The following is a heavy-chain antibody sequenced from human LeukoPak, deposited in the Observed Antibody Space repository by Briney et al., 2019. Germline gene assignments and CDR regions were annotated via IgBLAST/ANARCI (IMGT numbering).Heavy chain of an antibody. CDR1: GVTLRRYH. D-gene: IGHD1-26*01. CDR3: ATKVGDSGAYDLDY. Sequence: PWETLSLTCAASGVTLRRYHAHGPRQPPGKGLEWIGEINHSGSTDYNPSLQSRVTISIDTSKNQFSLKLRSVTAADTAVYYCATKVGDSGAYDLDYWGQGTLVTVSS. CDR2: INHSGST. V-gene: IGHV4-34*08. J-gene: IGHJ4*02.